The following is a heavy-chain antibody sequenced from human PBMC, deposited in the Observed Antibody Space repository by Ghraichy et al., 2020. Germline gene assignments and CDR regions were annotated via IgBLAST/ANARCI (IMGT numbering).Heavy chain of an antibody. CDR3: ARGGEVPTYY. D-gene: IGHD2-2*01. J-gene: IGHJ4*02. CDR2: IWYDGSNK. V-gene: IGHV3-33*01. Sequence: GESLNISCAASGFTFSSYGMHWVRQAPGKGLEWVAVIWYDGSNKYYADSVKGRFTISRDNSKNTLYLQMNSLRAEDTAVYYCARGGEVPTYYWGQGTLVTVPS. CDR1: GFTFSSYG.